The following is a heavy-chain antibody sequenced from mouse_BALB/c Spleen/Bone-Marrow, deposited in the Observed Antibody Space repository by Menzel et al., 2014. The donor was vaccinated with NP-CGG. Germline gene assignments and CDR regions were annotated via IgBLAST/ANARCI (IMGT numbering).Heavy chain of an antibody. CDR3: SRSYGKGAMDY. Sequence: VKLMESGAELVKPGASVKMSCKASGYTFTSYWINWVKQRPGQGLAWIGDIYPGRGITNYNEKFKSKATLTLDTSSSTAYMQLSSLTSEDSAVYYCSRSYGKGAMDYWGQGTSVTVSS. D-gene: IGHD2-1*01. J-gene: IGHJ4*01. V-gene: IGHV1-55*01. CDR2: IYPGRGIT. CDR1: GYTFTSYW.